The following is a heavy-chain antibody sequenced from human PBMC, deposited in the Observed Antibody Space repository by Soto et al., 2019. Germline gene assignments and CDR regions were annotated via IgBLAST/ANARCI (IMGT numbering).Heavy chain of an antibody. V-gene: IGHV3-43*01. J-gene: IGHJ6*02. CDR2: ISWDGGST. CDR1: GFTFDDYT. CDR3: AKDMLKSRITIFQPYGMDV. Sequence: EVQLVESGGVVVQPGGSLRLSCAASGFTFDDYTMHWVRQAPGKGLEWVSLISWDGGSTYYADSVKGRFTISRDNSKNSLYLQMNSLRTEDTALYYCAKDMLKSRITIFQPYGMDVWGQGTTVTVAS. D-gene: IGHD3-9*01.